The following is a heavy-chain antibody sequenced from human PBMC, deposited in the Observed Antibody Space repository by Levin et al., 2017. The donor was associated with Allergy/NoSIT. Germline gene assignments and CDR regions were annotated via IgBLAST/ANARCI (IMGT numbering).Heavy chain of an antibody. CDR2: ISGSGGST. V-gene: IGHV3-23*01. D-gene: IGHD3-9*01. J-gene: IGHJ6*02. CDR3: AKGHVLRYFDWLPPIGGMDV. Sequence: GESLKISCAASGFTFSSYAMSWVRQAPGKGLEWVSAISGSGGSTYYADSVKGRFTISRDNSKNTLYLQMNSLRAEDTAVYYCAKGHVLRYFDWLPPIGGMDVWGQGTTVTVSS. CDR1: GFTFSSYA.